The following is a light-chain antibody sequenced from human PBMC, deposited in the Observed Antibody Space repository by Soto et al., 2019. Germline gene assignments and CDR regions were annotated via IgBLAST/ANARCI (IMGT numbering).Light chain of an antibody. CDR1: QSVSNNY. CDR2: GAS. CDR3: QQYGSSPTWT. Sequence: SVLPQSPDTLSLSPGERATLSCRAIQSVSNNYLAWYQQKPGQAPRLLIYGASTRATGIPDRFSGSGSGTDFTLTISRLEPEDSAVYYCQQYGSSPTWTFGQGTKVDIK. V-gene: IGKV3-20*01. J-gene: IGKJ1*01.